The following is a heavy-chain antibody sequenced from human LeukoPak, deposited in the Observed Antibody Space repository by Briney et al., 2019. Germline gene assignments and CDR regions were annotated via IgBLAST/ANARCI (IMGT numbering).Heavy chain of an antibody. Sequence: PSETLSLTCAVSGGSISSSNWWSWVRQPPGKGLEWIGEIYHSGSTNYNPSLKSRVTISVDKSKNQFSLKPSSVTAADTAVYYCAREAVTDSSGYQGMGFYWGQGTLVTVSS. V-gene: IGHV4-4*02. D-gene: IGHD3-22*01. CDR1: GGSISSSNW. CDR3: AREAVTDSSGYQGMGFY. J-gene: IGHJ4*02. CDR2: IYHSGST.